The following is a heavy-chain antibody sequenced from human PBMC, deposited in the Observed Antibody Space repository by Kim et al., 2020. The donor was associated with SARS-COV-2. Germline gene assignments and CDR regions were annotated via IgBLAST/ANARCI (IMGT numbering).Heavy chain of an antibody. CDR1: GFTFSSYA. J-gene: IGHJ4*02. CDR2: ISGSGGST. CDR3: ARIDILTGWYFDY. Sequence: GGSLRLSCAASGFTFSSYAMSWVRQAPGKGLEWVSAISGSGGSTYYADSVKGRFTISRDNSKNTLYLQMNSLRAEDTAVYYCARIDILTGWYFDYWGQGTLVTVSS. V-gene: IGHV3-23*01. D-gene: IGHD3-9*01.